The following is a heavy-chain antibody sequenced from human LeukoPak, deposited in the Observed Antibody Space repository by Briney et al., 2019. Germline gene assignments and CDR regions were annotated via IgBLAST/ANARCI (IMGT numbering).Heavy chain of an antibody. Sequence: SVKVSCKASGYTFTSYYMHWVRQAPGQGLEWMGGIIPIFGTANYAQKFQGRVTITADESTSTAYMELSSLRSEDTAVYYCARARGESGPPDYWGQGTLVTVSS. D-gene: IGHD5-12*01. J-gene: IGHJ4*02. CDR2: IIPIFGTA. V-gene: IGHV1-69*13. CDR3: ARARGESGPPDY. CDR1: GYTFTSYY.